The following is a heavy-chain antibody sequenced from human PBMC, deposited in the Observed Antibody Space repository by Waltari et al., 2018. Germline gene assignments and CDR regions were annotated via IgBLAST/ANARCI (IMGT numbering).Heavy chain of an antibody. CDR1: GLIVSSNF. D-gene: IGHD3-10*01. J-gene: IGHJ2*01. Sequence: EVQLVESGGGLIQPGGSLRLSCAAPGLIVSSNFMSWVRQAPGKGLEWVSVMYRGGSTYYADSVKGRFTISRDNSKNTLYLQMNSLRAEDTAVYYCARAPMPLWFGNWYFDLWGRGALVTVSS. CDR3: ARAPMPLWFGNWYFDL. CDR2: MYRGGST. V-gene: IGHV3-53*01.